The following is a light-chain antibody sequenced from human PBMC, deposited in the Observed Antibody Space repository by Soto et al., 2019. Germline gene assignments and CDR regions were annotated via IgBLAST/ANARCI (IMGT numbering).Light chain of an antibody. CDR1: SSDVGSYNL. Sequence: QSALTQPASVSGSPGQSITISCTGTSSDVGSYNLVSWYQQHPGKAPKLMIYGVSKRPSGVSNRFSGSKSGNTASLTISGLQAEDEADYYCCSYAGSYVVFGGGTKLTVL. CDR2: GVS. V-gene: IGLV2-23*02. J-gene: IGLJ2*01. CDR3: CSYAGSYVV.